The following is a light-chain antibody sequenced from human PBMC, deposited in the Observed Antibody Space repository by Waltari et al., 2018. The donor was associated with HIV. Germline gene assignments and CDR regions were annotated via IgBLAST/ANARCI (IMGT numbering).Light chain of an antibody. J-gene: IGKJ1*01. V-gene: IGKV3-15*01. CDR3: QQYNKWPWT. CDR1: QSANRN. CDR2: DAS. Sequence: EIVMTQSPDTLSVSSGARVTLSCRASQSANRNLAWYQQRPGQAPTLLIYDASARATGVPARFSGSGSGTEFTLTITSLQSEDFAVYFCQQYNKWPWTFGQGTKVEIE.